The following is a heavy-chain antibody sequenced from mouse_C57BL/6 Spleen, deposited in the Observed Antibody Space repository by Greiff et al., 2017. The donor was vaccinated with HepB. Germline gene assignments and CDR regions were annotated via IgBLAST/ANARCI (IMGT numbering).Heavy chain of an antibody. V-gene: IGHV1-15*01. Sequence: VQLVESGAELVRPGASVTLSRKASGYTFTDYEMHWVKQTPVHGLEWIGAIDPETGGTAYNQKFKGKAILTADKSSSTAYMELRSLTSEDSAVYYCTRRGSSFAYWGQGTLVTVSA. J-gene: IGHJ3*01. CDR2: IDPETGGT. CDR3: TRRGSSFAY. CDR1: GYTFTDYE.